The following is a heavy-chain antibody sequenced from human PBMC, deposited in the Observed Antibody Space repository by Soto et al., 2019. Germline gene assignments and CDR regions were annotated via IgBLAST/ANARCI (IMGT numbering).Heavy chain of an antibody. CDR3: AREPYDFWSGYYNNWFAP. V-gene: IGHV1-69*13. J-gene: IGHJ5*02. CDR1: LCIFILYA. Sequence: VTVSRQFCLCIFILYAFCGVVPAALRGGDGMGGSIPNFRTANYAQKYQGRVTITADESTSTAYMELSSLRSEDTAVYYCAREPYDFWSGYYNNWFAPWGQGTLVTVSS. CDR2: SIPNFRTA. D-gene: IGHD3-3*01.